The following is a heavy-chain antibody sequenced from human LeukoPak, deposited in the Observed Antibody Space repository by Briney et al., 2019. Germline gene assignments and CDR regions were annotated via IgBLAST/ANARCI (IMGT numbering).Heavy chain of an antibody. Sequence: PSETLSLTCTVSGGSISSSSYYWSWIRQPPGKGLEWIGYIYYSGSTNYNPSLKSRVTISVDTSKNQFSLKLSSVTAADTAVYYCATWEGYFDLWGRGTLVTVSS. CDR1: GGSISSSSYY. J-gene: IGHJ2*01. V-gene: IGHV4-61*01. D-gene: IGHD1-26*01. CDR3: ATWEGYFDL. CDR2: IYYSGST.